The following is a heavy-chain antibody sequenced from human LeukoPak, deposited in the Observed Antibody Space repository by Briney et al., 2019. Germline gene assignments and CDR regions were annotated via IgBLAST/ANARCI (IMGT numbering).Heavy chain of an antibody. J-gene: IGHJ4*02. Sequence: SETLSLTCTVSGGSISSYYWSWIRQPPGKGLECIGYIYYSGSTNHNPSLKSRVTISVDTSKNQFSLKLSSVTAADTAVYYCARVDPDSSSTLEVFDYWGQGTLVTVSS. D-gene: IGHD6-6*01. CDR1: GGSISSYY. V-gene: IGHV4-59*01. CDR2: IYYSGST. CDR3: ARVDPDSSSTLEVFDY.